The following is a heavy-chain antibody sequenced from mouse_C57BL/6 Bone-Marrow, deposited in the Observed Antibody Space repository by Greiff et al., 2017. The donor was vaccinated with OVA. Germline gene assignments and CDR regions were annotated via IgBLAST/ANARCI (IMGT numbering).Heavy chain of an antibody. V-gene: IGHV1-64*01. CDR3: ARVLGLWYFDV. CDR2: IHPNSGST. J-gene: IGHJ1*03. CDR1: GYTFTSYW. D-gene: IGHD4-1*01. Sequence: QVQLQQPGAELVKPGASVKLSCKASGYTFTSYWMHWVKQRPGQGLEWIGMIHPNSGSTNYNEKFKSKATLTVDKSSSTAYMQLSSLTSEDSAVYYFARVLGLWYFDVWGTGTTVTVSS.